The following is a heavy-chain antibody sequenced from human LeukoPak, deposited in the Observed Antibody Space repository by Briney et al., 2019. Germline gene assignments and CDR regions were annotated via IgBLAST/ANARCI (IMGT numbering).Heavy chain of an antibody. J-gene: IGHJ4*02. CDR1: GGTFSSYA. Sequence: ASVKVSCKASGGTFSSYAISWVRQAPGQGLEWMGGIIPIFGTANYAQKLQGRVTMTTDTSTSTAYMELRSLRSDDTAVYYCARVTQQLTLDYWGQGTLVTVSS. CDR3: ARVTQQLTLDY. V-gene: IGHV1-69*05. D-gene: IGHD6-13*01. CDR2: IIPIFGTA.